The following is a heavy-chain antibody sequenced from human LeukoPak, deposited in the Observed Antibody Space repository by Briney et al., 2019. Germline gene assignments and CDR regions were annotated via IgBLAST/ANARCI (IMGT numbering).Heavy chain of an antibody. J-gene: IGHJ3*02. CDR1: GFTFSSSS. CDR3: ARSHSGYDSSDAFDI. Sequence: PGGSLRLSCSASGFTFSSSSMNWVRQAPGKRLEWASSISSSGRYIYNADSMKGRFTISRDNARNSLYLQMNSLRAEDTAVYYCARSHSGYDSSDAFDIWGQGTMVTVSS. CDR2: ISSSGRYI. V-gene: IGHV3-21*01. D-gene: IGHD5-12*01.